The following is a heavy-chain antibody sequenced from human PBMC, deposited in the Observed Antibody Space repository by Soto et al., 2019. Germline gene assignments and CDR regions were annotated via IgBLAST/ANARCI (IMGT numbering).Heavy chain of an antibody. CDR3: AKRGYDSSGRLARYFEY. V-gene: IGHV3-23*01. CDR2: ISSSGGTT. Sequence: EGPLRLSCTASGLTSSKSAMSWLLQAPGKGLEWVSAISSSGGTTYYADSVKGRFTISRDNSKDTLYLQMNSLRAEDTAVYYCAKRGYDSSGRLARYFEYWGQGT. D-gene: IGHD3-22*01. J-gene: IGHJ4*02. CDR1: GLTSSKSA.